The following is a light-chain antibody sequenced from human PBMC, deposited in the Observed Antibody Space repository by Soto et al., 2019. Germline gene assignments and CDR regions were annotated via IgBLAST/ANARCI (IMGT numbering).Light chain of an antibody. J-gene: IGKJ4*01. V-gene: IGKV3-11*01. CDR2: DAS. Sequence: EIVFTQSPATLSLSPGERATLSCRASQSVSSYLAWYQQKPGQAPRLLIYDASNRATGIPARFSGSGSGTDFTLTISSLEPEDFAVYYCQQRSNWLSLTFGGGTKV. CDR3: QQRSNWLSLT. CDR1: QSVSSY.